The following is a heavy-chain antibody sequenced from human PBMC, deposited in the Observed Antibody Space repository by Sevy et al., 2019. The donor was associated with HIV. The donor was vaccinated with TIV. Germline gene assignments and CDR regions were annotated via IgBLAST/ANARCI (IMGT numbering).Heavy chain of an antibody. V-gene: IGHV3-21*01. CDR1: GFTFSSYS. J-gene: IGHJ6*03. D-gene: IGHD6-13*01. Sequence: GGSLRLSCAASGFTFSSYSMNWVRQAPGKGLEWVSSISSSSSYIYYADSVKGRFTISRDNAKNSLYLQMNSLRAEDTAGYYCARDMAAGLYYYYYYMDVWGKGTTVTVSS. CDR3: ARDMAAGLYYYYYYMDV. CDR2: ISSSSSYI.